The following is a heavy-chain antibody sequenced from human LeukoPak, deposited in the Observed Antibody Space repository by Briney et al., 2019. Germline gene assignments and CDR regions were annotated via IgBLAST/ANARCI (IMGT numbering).Heavy chain of an antibody. D-gene: IGHD6-13*01. CDR1: EFTFSSYA. J-gene: IGHJ4*02. CDR3: AKASRQLVDRGYYFDY. Sequence: GGSLRLSCAASEFTFSSYAMSWVRQAPGKGLEWVSAISGSGGSTYYADSVKGRFTISRDNSKNTLYLQMNSLRAEDTAVYYCAKASRQLVDRGYYFDYWGQGTLVTVSS. V-gene: IGHV3-23*01. CDR2: ISGSGGST.